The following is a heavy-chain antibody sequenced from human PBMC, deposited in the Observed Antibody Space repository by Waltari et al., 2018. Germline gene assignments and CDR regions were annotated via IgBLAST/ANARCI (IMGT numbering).Heavy chain of an antibody. CDR2: IYHSGST. CDR1: GYSISSGYS. D-gene: IGHD3-10*01. J-gene: IGHJ4*02. Sequence: QVQLQESGPGLVKPSETLSLTCAVSGYSISSGYSWGWIRQPPGKGLEGIGSIYHSGSTYYNPSHKSRVTISVDTSKNQFSLKLSSVTAADTAVYYCARSRLTMVRHEAGFDYWGQGTLVTVSS. V-gene: IGHV4-38-2*01. CDR3: ARSRLTMVRHEAGFDY.